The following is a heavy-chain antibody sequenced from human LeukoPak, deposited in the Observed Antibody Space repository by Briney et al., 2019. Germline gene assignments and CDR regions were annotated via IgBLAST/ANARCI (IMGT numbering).Heavy chain of an antibody. J-gene: IGHJ4*02. CDR3: ARDRRPYYFDY. V-gene: IGHV4-38-2*02. CDR2: IYHSGTT. CDR1: GYSISSGYF. Sequence: SETLSLTCTVSGYSISSGYFWGWIRQPPGKGLEWIGSIYHSGTTYYNPSLKSRVTISVDTSKNQFSLKLNSVTAADTAVYYCARDRRPYYFDYWGQGTLVTVSS.